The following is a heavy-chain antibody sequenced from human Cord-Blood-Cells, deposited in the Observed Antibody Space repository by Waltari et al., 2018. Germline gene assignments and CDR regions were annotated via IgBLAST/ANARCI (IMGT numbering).Heavy chain of an antibody. Sequence: EVQLVESGGGLVQPGRSLSLSCTASGFTFGDYAMSWFSQAPGKGLEWVGFIRSKAYGGTTEYAASVKGRFTISRDDSKSIAYLQMNSLKTEDTAVYYCTRVGATIAFDIWGQGTMVTVSS. D-gene: IGHD1-26*01. J-gene: IGHJ3*02. CDR2: IRSKAYGGTT. CDR3: TRVGATIAFDI. CDR1: GFTFGDYA. V-gene: IGHV3-49*03.